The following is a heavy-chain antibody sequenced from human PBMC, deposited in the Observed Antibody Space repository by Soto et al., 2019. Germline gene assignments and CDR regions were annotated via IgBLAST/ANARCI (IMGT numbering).Heavy chain of an antibody. V-gene: IGHV4-59*01. Sequence: SETLCVTCTVSGGSISSYYWSWIRQPPGKGPEWIGYIYYSGSTNYNPSLKSRVTISVDTSKNQFSLKLNSVTAADTAVYYCSRYYCPSDPCYYFDYWCQGILVAV. D-gene: IGHD2-8*02. CDR3: SRYYCPSDPCYYFDY. CDR1: GGSISSYY. J-gene: IGHJ4*02. CDR2: IYYSGST.